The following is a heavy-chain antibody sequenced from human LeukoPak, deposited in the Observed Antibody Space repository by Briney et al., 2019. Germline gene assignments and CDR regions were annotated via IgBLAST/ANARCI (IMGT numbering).Heavy chain of an antibody. V-gene: IGHV3-30*18. CDR3: AKPYSSSWYCFDY. D-gene: IGHD6-13*01. CDR2: ISYDGSNK. CDR1: GFTFSSYG. J-gene: IGHJ4*02. Sequence: GGSLRLSRAASGFTFSSYGMHWVRQAPGKGLEWVAVISYDGSNKYYADSVKGRFTISRDNSKNTLYLQMNSLRAEDTAVYYCAKPYSSSWYCFDYWGQGTLVTVSS.